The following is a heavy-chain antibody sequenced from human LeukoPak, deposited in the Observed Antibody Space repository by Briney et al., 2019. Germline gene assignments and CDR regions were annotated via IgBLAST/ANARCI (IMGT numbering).Heavy chain of an antibody. Sequence: PGGSLRLSCAASGFTFSSYSMNWVRQAPGKGLEWVSSISSSSSYIYYADSVKGRFTISRDNAKNSLYLQMNSLRAEDTALYYCARVPYSSSPTDRHDYYYYYMDVWGKGTTVTVSS. CDR1: GFTFSSYS. V-gene: IGHV3-21*04. J-gene: IGHJ6*03. D-gene: IGHD6-13*01. CDR2: ISSSSSYI. CDR3: ARVPYSSSPTDRHDYYYYYMDV.